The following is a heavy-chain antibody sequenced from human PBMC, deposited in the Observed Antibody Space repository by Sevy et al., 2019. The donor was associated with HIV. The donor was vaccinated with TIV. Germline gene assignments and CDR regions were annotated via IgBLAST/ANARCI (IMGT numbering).Heavy chain of an antibody. Sequence: SETLSLTCSVSGGSISKIGNYWGWVRQPPGERLEWIGDIFHTGKTNYNPSIKSRVTISLDTSKNQFSLKLSSVTAADTAVYYCAKIYDYWGPGALVTVSS. CDR1: GGSISKIGNY. V-gene: IGHV4-39*01. D-gene: IGHD3-3*01. J-gene: IGHJ4*02. CDR3: AKIYDY. CDR2: IFHTGKT.